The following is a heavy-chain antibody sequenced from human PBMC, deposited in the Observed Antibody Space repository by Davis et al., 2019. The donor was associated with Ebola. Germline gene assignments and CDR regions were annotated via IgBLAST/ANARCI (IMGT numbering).Heavy chain of an antibody. V-gene: IGHV1-18*01. CDR2: ISAYNGNT. Sequence: AASVKVSCKASGGTFSSYAISWVRQAPGQGLEWMGWISAYNGNTNYAQKLQGRVTMTTETSTSTAYMELRSLRSDDTAVYYCARDRLTVTTSVGDYWGQGTLVTVSS. CDR3: ARDRLTVTTSVGDY. CDR1: GGTFSSYA. J-gene: IGHJ4*02. D-gene: IGHD4-17*01.